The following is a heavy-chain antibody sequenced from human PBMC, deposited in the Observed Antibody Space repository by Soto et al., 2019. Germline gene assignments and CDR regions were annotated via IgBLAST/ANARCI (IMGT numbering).Heavy chain of an antibody. Sequence: QLQLQESGSGLVKPSQTLSLTCAVSGGSISSGGYSWSWIRQPPGKGLEWIGYIYHSGSTYCNPSVKRRATISIDRSKNQFSLKLSSATAADTALYYCARVPGPWGQGTRVTVSS. D-gene: IGHD3-10*01. CDR3: ARVPGP. J-gene: IGHJ5*02. V-gene: IGHV4-30-2*01. CDR2: IYHSGST. CDR1: GGSISSGGYS.